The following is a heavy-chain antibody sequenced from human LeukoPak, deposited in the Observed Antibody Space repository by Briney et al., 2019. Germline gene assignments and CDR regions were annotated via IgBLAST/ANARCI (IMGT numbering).Heavy chain of an antibody. J-gene: IGHJ4*02. V-gene: IGHV4-34*01. D-gene: IGHD3-10*01. Sequence: SETLSLTCAVYGGSFSGYYWSWIRQPPGKGLEWIGEINHSGSTNYNPSLKSRVTRSVDTSNNQFSLKLSSVTAADTAVYYCARTMVRGPPGGYWGQGTLVTVSS. CDR3: ARTMVRGPPGGY. CDR1: GGSFSGYY. CDR2: INHSGST.